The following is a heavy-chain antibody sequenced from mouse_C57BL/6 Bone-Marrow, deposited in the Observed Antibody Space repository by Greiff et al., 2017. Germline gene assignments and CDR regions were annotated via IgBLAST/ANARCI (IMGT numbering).Heavy chain of an antibody. J-gene: IGHJ3*01. CDR3: ARDIDGYYAVGFAY. CDR1: GFNFSSYA. V-gene: IGHV5-4*01. Sequence: EVKLVESGGGLVKPGGSLKLSCAASGFNFSSYAMSWVRQTPEKRLEWVATISDGGSYTYYPDNVKGRFTISRDNAKNNLYLQMSHLNSEDTAMYDCARDIDGYYAVGFAYWGQGTLVTVSA. D-gene: IGHD2-3*01. CDR2: ISDGGSYT.